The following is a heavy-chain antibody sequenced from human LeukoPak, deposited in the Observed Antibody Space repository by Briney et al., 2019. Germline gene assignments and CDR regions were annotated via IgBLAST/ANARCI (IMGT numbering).Heavy chain of an antibody. J-gene: IGHJ4*02. CDR1: GFTFKDYY. CDR2: ISSSGTTI. D-gene: IGHD4-17*01. V-gene: IGHV3-11*04. Sequence: PAGSLRLSCAASGFTFKDYYMTWVRQAPGKGLEWVSYISSSGTTIYYTDSVKGRFTISRDNAKNSLYLQMNSLKAEDTAVYYCARDGIDGDYPSDYWGRGTLVTVSS. CDR3: ARDGIDGDYPSDY.